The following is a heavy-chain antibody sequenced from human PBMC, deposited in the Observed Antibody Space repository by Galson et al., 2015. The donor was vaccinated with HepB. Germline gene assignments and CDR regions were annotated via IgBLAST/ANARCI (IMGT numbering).Heavy chain of an antibody. J-gene: IGHJ6*02. V-gene: IGHV1-69*10. CDR3: ASLRGTPHYYYYGMDV. CDR1: GGTFSSYA. D-gene: IGHD3-10*01. Sequence: SVKVSCKASGGTFSSYAISWVRQAPGQGLEWMGGIIPILGIANYAQKFQGRVTITADKSTSTAYMELSSLRSEDTAVYYCASLRGTPHYYYYGMDVWGQGTTVTVSS. CDR2: IIPILGIA.